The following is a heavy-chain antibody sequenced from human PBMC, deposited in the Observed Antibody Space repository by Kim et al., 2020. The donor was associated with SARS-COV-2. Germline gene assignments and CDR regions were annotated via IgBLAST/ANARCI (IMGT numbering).Heavy chain of an antibody. CDR3: TKYSGRNPFDY. CDR2: T. J-gene: IGHJ4*02. D-gene: IGHD1-26*01. Sequence: TNDARKVQGRVTMTRDTSTSTVYMELSSLRSEDTAVYYCTKYSGRNPFDYWGQGTLVTVSS. V-gene: IGHV1-46*01.